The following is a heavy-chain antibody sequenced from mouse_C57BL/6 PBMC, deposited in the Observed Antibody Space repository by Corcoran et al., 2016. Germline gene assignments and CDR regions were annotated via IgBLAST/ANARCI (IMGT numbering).Heavy chain of an antibody. CDR3: ARSPLYYGSSLYYFDY. J-gene: IGHJ2*01. Sequence: QIQLVQSGPELKKPGETVKISCKASGYTFTTYGMSWVKQAPGKGLKWMGWINTYSGVPTYADDFKGRFAFSLETSASTAYLQINNLKNEDTATYFCARSPLYYGSSLYYFDYWGQGTTLTVSS. V-gene: IGHV9-3*01. D-gene: IGHD1-1*01. CDR2: INTYSGVP. CDR1: GYTFTTYG.